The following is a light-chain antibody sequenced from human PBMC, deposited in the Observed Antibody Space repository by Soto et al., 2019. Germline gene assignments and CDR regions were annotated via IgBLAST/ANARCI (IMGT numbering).Light chain of an antibody. CDR2: GAF. J-gene: IGKJ1*01. V-gene: IGKV3-20*01. CDR3: QQYGSSPPWT. CDR1: QSVSSSY. Sequence: EIVLTQSPGTLSLSPGERATLSCRASQSVSSSYLGWYQQKPGQAPRLVIYGAFSRATGIPDRFSGSGSGTDFTLTISRLEPEDFAVYYCQQYGSSPPWTFGQGTKVEIK.